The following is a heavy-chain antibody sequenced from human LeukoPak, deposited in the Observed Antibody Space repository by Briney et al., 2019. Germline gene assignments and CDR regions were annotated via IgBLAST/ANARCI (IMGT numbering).Heavy chain of an antibody. Sequence: ASVKVSCKVSGYTLTELSMRWVRQAPGQRLEWMGWINAGNGNTKYSQKFQGRVTITRDTSASTAYMELSSLRSEDTAVYYCARGLPGSSGYYYVYWGQGTLVTVSS. J-gene: IGHJ4*02. D-gene: IGHD3-22*01. CDR3: ARGLPGSSGYYYVY. CDR2: INAGNGNT. V-gene: IGHV1-3*01. CDR1: GYTLTELS.